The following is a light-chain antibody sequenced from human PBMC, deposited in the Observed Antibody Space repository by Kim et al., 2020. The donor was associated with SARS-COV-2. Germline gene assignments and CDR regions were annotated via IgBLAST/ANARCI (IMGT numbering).Light chain of an antibody. CDR3: QQSNSFPLT. Sequence: ASVGDSVTITWRASQAISNSLAWVQQKPGKAPKSLIYAASSLQSGVPSKFSGSGSGTDFTLTISNLQPEEFATYFCQQSNSFPLTFCGGTTVDIK. V-gene: IGKV1-16*02. CDR2: AAS. J-gene: IGKJ4*01. CDR1: QAISNS.